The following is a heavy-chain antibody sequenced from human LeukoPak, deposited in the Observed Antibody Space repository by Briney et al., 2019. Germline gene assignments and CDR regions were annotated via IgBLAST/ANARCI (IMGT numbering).Heavy chain of an antibody. CDR3: AREAGYDTGGYPRDY. J-gene: IGHJ4*02. D-gene: IGHD2-8*02. Sequence: GGSLRLSCAASGFTSSSYAMHWVRQAPGKGLECVALIWYDGSNEFYADSVKGRFTISRDNSKNTLYLQMNSLRAEDTTIYYCAREAGYDTGGYPRDYWGQGTLVTVSS. V-gene: IGHV3-33*08. CDR1: GFTSSSYA. CDR2: IWYDGSNE.